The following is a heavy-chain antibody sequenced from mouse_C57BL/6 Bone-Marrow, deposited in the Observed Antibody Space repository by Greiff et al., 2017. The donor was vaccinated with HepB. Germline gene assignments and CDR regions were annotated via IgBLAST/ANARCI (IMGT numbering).Heavy chain of an antibody. J-gene: IGHJ3*01. CDR3: ARSGVPWFAY. V-gene: IGHV1-81*01. CDR2: IYPRSGNT. D-gene: IGHD3-1*01. Sequence: QVQLKESGAELARPGASVKLSCKASGYTFTSYGISWVKQRTGQGLEWIGEIYPRSGNTYYNEKFKGKATLTADKSSSTAYMEIRCLTSEDSAVYFCARSGVPWFAYWGQGTLVTVSA. CDR1: GYTFTSYG.